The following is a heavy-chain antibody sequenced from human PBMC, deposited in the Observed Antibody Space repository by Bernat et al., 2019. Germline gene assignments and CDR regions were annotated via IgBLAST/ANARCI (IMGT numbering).Heavy chain of an antibody. D-gene: IGHD6-19*01. CDR1: GFSLSTSGMC. J-gene: IGHJ6*02. CDR3: ARILSIAVAGTRSYYYYGMDV. Sequence: QVTLRESGPALVKPTQTLTLTCTFSGFSLSTSGMCVSWIRQPPGKALEWLARIDWDDDKYYSTSLKTRLTISKDTSKNQVVLTMTNMDPVDTATYYCARILSIAVAGTRSYYYYGMDVWGQGTTVTVSS. V-gene: IGHV2-70*15. CDR2: IDWDDDK.